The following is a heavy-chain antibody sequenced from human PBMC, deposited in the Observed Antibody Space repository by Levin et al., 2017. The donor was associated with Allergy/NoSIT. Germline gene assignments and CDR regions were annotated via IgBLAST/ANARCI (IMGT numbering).Heavy chain of an antibody. CDR2: MNPNSGNT. J-gene: IGHJ6*02. CDR3: ARGQEYNWNSLAYYGMDV. Sequence: GASVKVSCKASGYTFTSYDINWVRQATGQGLEWMGWMNPNSGNTGYAQKFQGRVTMTRNTSISTAYMELSSLRSEDTAVYYCARGQEYNWNSLAYYGMDVWGQGTTVTVSS. D-gene: IGHD1-20*01. CDR1: GYTFTSYD. V-gene: IGHV1-8*01.